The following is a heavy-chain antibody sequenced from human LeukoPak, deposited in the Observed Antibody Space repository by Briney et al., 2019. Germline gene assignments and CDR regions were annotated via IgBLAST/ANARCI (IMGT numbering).Heavy chain of an antibody. CDR3: ARDTNNGDPEVLEH. CDR2: IKQDGSEK. V-gene: IGHV3-7*04. Sequence: PGGSLRLSCAGSGFTFTSYWMSWVRQAPGKGLEWVANIKQDGSEKYYVDSVKGRFTISRDNAKNSLYLQMNSLRAEDTAVYYCARDTNNGDPEVLEHWGRGTLVTVSS. CDR1: GFTFTSYW. D-gene: IGHD4-17*01. J-gene: IGHJ5*02.